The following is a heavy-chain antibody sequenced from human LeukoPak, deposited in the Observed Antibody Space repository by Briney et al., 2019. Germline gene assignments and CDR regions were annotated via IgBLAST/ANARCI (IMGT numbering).Heavy chain of an antibody. Sequence: ASVKVSCKASGYTFTSYYMHWVRQAPGQGLEWMGWISAYNGNTDYAQKLQGRVTMTTDTSTSTAYMELRSLRSDDTAVYYCARTGVAGPFDPWGQGTLVTVSS. D-gene: IGHD6-19*01. J-gene: IGHJ5*02. CDR1: GYTFTSYY. CDR2: ISAYNGNT. V-gene: IGHV1-18*04. CDR3: ARTGVAGPFDP.